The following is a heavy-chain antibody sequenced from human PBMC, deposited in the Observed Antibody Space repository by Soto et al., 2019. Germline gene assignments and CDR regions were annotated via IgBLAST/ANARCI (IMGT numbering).Heavy chain of an antibody. CDR2: IYYSGST. CDR3: ARAVSSSSWDYYYYMDV. D-gene: IGHD6-6*01. Sequence: SETLSLTCTVSGGSISSYYWSWIRQPPGKGLEWIGYIYYSGSTNYNPSLKSRVTISVDTSKNQFSLKLSSVTAADTAVYYCARAVSSSSWDYYYYMDVWGKGTTVTVSS. CDR1: GGSISSYY. J-gene: IGHJ6*03. V-gene: IGHV4-59*01.